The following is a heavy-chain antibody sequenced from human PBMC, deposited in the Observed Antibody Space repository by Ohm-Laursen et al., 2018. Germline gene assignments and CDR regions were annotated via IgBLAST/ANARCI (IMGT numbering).Heavy chain of an antibody. CDR2: ISGSGGST. V-gene: IGHV3-23*01. CDR1: GFTFSSYA. J-gene: IGHJ4*02. Sequence: SLRLSCAASGFTFSSYAMSWVRQAPGKGLEWVSAISGSGGSTYYADSVKGRFTVSRDNSKNTLYLQLNSLRAEDTAVYYCATGSGSQGFDYWGQGTLVTVSS. D-gene: IGHD3-10*01. CDR3: ATGSGSQGFDY.